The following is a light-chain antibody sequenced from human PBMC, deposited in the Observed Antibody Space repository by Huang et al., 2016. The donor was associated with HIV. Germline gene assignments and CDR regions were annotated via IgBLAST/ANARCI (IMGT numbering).Light chain of an antibody. CDR2: GAF. Sequence: EIVLTQFPGTLSLSPGGRATLSCRASQSLSDNSLAWYQQRPGQAPRLVIYGAFNRATGIPYRFSGSGSRTYFTLTISRLEPEDFAVYYCQQYAGSPQTFSGGTKVEIK. J-gene: IGKJ4*01. V-gene: IGKV3-20*01. CDR1: QSLSDNS. CDR3: QQYAGSPQT.